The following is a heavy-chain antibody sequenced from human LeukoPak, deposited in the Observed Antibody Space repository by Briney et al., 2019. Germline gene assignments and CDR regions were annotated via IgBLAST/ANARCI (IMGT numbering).Heavy chain of an antibody. D-gene: IGHD1-1*01. V-gene: IGHV4-34*01. CDR3: ARGSNWNERIFDY. CDR1: GGSFSGYY. Sequence: SETLSLTCAVYGGSFSGYYWSWIRQPPGKGLEWIGEINHSGSTNYNPSLESRVTISVDTSKNQFSLKLSSVTAADTAVYYCARGSNWNERIFDYWGQGTLVTVSS. CDR2: INHSGST. J-gene: IGHJ4*02.